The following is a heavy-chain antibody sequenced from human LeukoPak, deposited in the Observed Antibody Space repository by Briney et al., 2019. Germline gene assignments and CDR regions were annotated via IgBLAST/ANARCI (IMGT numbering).Heavy chain of an antibody. V-gene: IGHV4-59*02. CDR1: GGSVSNYY. Sequence: SETLSLTCTVSGGSVSNYYWSWIRQPPGKGLEWIGHISYSGSTNYNPSLKSQVTISMDTSKNQFSLKMTSVTAADTAVYYCAKIHDSSGYYMDNYYYYMDVWGKGTTVTVSS. CDR2: ISYSGST. CDR3: AKIHDSSGYYMDNYYYYMDV. J-gene: IGHJ6*03. D-gene: IGHD3-22*01.